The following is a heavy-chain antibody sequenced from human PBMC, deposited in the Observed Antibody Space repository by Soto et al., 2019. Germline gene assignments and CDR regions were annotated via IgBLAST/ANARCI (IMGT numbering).Heavy chain of an antibody. V-gene: IGHV3-23*01. J-gene: IGHJ3*01. D-gene: IGHD6-19*01. Sequence: EVHLLESGGGLVQPGGSLRLSCAASGFTFSNSDMSWVRQAPGRGLEWVSYISRSGDSTYYADSVKGRFTVSRDNSKNTLFLQMNSLRNEDTAVYYCVFSSGWFDAFDVWCQGTMVTVSS. CDR3: VFSSGWFDAFDV. CDR2: ISRSGDST. CDR1: GFTFSNSD.